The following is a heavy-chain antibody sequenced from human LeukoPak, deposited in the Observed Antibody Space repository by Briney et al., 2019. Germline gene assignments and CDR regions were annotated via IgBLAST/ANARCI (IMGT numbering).Heavy chain of an antibody. D-gene: IGHD5-18*01. CDR2: IYPGDSET. CDR1: GYSFTSYW. CDR3: VRSRGYSYGYSYYFDY. Sequence: GESLKISCKGSGYSFTSYWIGWVRQMAGKGLEWMGIIYPGDSETRYSPSFQGQVTISADKSISTAYLQWSSLKASDTAMYYCVRSRGYSYGYSYYFDYWGQGTLVTVSS. V-gene: IGHV5-51*01. J-gene: IGHJ4*02.